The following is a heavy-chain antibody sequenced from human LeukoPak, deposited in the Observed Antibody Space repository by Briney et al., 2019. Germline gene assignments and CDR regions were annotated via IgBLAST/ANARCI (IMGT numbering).Heavy chain of an antibody. CDR3: NRDSSGPVDP. Sequence: GGSLRLSCTASGFTFGDHTMTWVRQAPGKGLEWVGFIRSKAHGGTTEYAASVKGRFTISRDDSKSIAYLQMNSLKTEDTAVYYCNRDSSGPVDPWGQGTLVTVSS. J-gene: IGHJ5*02. D-gene: IGHD5-12*01. CDR2: IRSKAHGGTT. V-gene: IGHV3-49*04. CDR1: GFTFGDHT.